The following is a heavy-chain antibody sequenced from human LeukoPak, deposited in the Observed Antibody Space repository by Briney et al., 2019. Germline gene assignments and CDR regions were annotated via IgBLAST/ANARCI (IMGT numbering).Heavy chain of an antibody. J-gene: IGHJ2*01. V-gene: IGHV1-18*04. CDR2: ISAYNGNT. Sequence: ASVKVSCKASGYTFTNYGISWVRQAPGQGLEWMGWISAYNGNTNYTQKLQGRVTMTTDTSTSTAYMELRSLRSDDTAVYYCARPGKAYLYLDLWGPCNPVPGSS. CDR3: ARPGKAYLYLDL. D-gene: IGHD4-23*01. CDR1: GYTFTNYG.